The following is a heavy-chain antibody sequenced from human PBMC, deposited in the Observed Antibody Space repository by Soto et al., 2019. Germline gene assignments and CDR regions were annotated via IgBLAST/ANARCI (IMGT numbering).Heavy chain of an antibody. Sequence: QVQLVQSGAEVKKPGASVKVSCKASGYTFTSYDINWVRQATGQGLEWMGWMNPNSGNTGYAQKCQGRVTMTRNTSRSTAYMELSSLRSEDTAVYYWARVPHRYFDWLSSGRPRYDYYGMDVWGQGTTVTVSS. V-gene: IGHV1-8*01. J-gene: IGHJ6*02. CDR1: GYTFTSYD. CDR3: ARVPHRYFDWLSSGRPRYDYYGMDV. CDR2: MNPNSGNT. D-gene: IGHD3-9*01.